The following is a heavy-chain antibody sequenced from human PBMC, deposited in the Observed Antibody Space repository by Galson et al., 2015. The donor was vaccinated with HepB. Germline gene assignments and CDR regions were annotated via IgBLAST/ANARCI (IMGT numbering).Heavy chain of an antibody. CDR1: GFTFGDYA. CDR2: IRSKAYGGTT. D-gene: IGHD6-19*01. Sequence: SLRLSCAASGFTFGDYAMSWVRQAPGKGLEWVGFIRSKAYGGTTEYAASIKGRFTISRDDSKSIAYLQMNSLRAEDTALYYCAKDPYLYSALAGTMAGFDYWGQGTLVTVSS. J-gene: IGHJ4*02. CDR3: AKDPYLYSALAGTMAGFDY. V-gene: IGHV3-49*04.